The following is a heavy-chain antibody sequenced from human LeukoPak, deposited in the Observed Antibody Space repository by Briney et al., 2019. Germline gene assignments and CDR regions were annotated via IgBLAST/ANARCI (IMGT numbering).Heavy chain of an antibody. Sequence: GGSLRLSCAASGFTFSHYYMSWIRQAPGKGLEWVSSISSSSSYIYYADSVKGRFTISRDNAKNSLYLQMDSLRAEDTAVYYCARDTAAADHDYWGQGTPVTVSS. CDR3: ARDTAAADHDY. J-gene: IGHJ4*02. CDR2: ISSSSSYI. V-gene: IGHV3-21*01. CDR1: GFTFSHYY. D-gene: IGHD6-13*01.